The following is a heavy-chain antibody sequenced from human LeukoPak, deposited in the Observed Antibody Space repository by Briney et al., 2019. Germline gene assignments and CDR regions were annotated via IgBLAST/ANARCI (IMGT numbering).Heavy chain of an antibody. Sequence: GGSLRLSCAASGFIFNNYGLIWVRQAPGKGLKWVSAISNDGGGTQYADFVEGRFTISRDNSKNTLFLQMSSLRAEDTARYYCAKGSSGYFADLWGQGTLVPVSS. CDR1: GFIFNNYG. V-gene: IGHV3-23*01. CDR2: ISNDGGGT. D-gene: IGHD3-22*01. CDR3: AKGSSGYFADL. J-gene: IGHJ5*02.